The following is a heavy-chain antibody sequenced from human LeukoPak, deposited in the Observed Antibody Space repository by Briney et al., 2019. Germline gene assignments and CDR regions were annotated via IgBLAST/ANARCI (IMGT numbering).Heavy chain of an antibody. V-gene: IGHV3-30*02. D-gene: IGHD3-10*01. CDR2: IRYDGSNK. CDR1: EFTVTSNY. CDR3: AKENRGYYGSGSYYNWFDP. J-gene: IGHJ5*02. Sequence: GGSLRLSCAASEFTVTSNYMSWVRQAPGKGLEWVAFIRYDGSNKYYADSVKGRFTISRDNSKNTLYLQMNSLRAEDTAVYYCAKENRGYYGSGSYYNWFDPWGQGTLVTVSS.